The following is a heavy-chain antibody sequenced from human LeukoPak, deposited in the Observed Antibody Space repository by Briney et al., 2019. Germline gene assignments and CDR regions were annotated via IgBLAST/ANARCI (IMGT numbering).Heavy chain of an antibody. V-gene: IGHV3-30*18. CDR3: AKDGNIVGATAAYYFDY. CDR1: GFTFSSYG. Sequence: GGSLRLSCAASGFTFSSYGMHWVRQAPGKGREWVAAISYDGSNKYYADSVKGRFTISRDNSKNTLYLQMNSLRAEDTAVYYCAKDGNIVGATAAYYFDYWGQGTLVTVSS. D-gene: IGHD1-26*01. CDR2: ISYDGSNK. J-gene: IGHJ4*02.